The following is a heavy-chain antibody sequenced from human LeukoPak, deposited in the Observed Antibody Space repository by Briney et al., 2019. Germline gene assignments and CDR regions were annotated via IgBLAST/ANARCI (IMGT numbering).Heavy chain of an antibody. CDR2: ISYDGSNK. D-gene: IGHD6-13*01. Sequence: HPGGSLRLSCAASGFTFSNNAMHWVRQAPGKGLEWVAVISYDGSNKYYADSVKGRFTISRDNSKNTLYLQMNSLRAEDTAVYYCAKEVGSGYSIDYWGQGTLVTVSS. J-gene: IGHJ4*02. CDR3: AKEVGSGYSIDY. CDR1: GFTFSNNA. V-gene: IGHV3-30*18.